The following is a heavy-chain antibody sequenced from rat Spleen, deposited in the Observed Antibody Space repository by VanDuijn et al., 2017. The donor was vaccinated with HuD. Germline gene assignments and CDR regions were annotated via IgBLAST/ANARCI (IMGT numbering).Heavy chain of an antibody. J-gene: IGHJ2*01. V-gene: IGHV5-27*01. Sequence: EVQLVESDGGLVQPGRSLKLSCAASGFIFSNYYMAWVRQAPTKGLEWVAYISAGGGDTYYRYSVKGRFTISRDNAKSTLYLQMDSLRSEDTATYYCTRERWASDYWGQGVMVTVSS. CDR1: GFIFSNYY. CDR3: TRERWASDY. CDR2: ISAGGGDT. D-gene: IGHD1-12*02.